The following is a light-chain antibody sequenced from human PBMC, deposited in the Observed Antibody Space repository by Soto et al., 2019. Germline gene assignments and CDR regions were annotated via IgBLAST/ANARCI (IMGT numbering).Light chain of an antibody. CDR1: QSVSSD. Sequence: EIVMTQSPATLSVSPGERATLSCRAGQSVSSDLAWYQRKPGQAPRLLIYGASTRAAGAPARFSGSGSGTEFTLTISSLQSEDFAVYYCQQYNIWPWTFGQGTKV. CDR2: GAS. V-gene: IGKV3-15*01. J-gene: IGKJ1*01. CDR3: QQYNIWPWT.